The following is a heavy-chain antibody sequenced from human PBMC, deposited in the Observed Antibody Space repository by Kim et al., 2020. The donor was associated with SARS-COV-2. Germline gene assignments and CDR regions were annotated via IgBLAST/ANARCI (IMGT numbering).Heavy chain of an antibody. J-gene: IGHJ4*02. Sequence: GGSLRLSCAASGFTFSSYDISWVRQAPGRGLEWVSVISGSGGTTYYADSVKGRFTISRDNSKNTLYLQMNSLRADDTAVYYCASEKGGGYNGYGIFDYWGQGTLVTVSS. CDR2: ISGSGGTT. V-gene: IGHV3-23*01. CDR1: GFTFSSYD. D-gene: IGHD5-12*01. CDR3: ASEKGGGYNGYGIFDY.